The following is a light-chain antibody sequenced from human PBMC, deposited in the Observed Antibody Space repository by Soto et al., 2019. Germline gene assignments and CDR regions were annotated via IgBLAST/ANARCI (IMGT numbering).Light chain of an antibody. CDR3: QVWDSTSDHFV. CDR2: DNS. J-gene: IGLJ1*01. CDR1: YIGSKS. Sequence: SYELTQPPSVSVAPGQTARITCGGNYIGSKSVYWYQQKPGQAPVLVVYDNSDRPSGIPERVSGSNSGNTATLTIRRVEAGDEADYYCQVWDSTSDHFVFGAGTKVTVL. V-gene: IGLV3-21*02.